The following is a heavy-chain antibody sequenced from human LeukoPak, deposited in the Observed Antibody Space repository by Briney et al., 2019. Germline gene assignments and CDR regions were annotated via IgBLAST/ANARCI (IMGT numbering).Heavy chain of an antibody. J-gene: IGHJ4*02. D-gene: IGHD2/OR15-2a*01. CDR1: GFTFGTYA. CDR3: VKTGRVLY. CDR2: ISSNGNYT. Sequence: GGSLRLSCSASGFTFGTYAMNWVRQAPGKGLEFVSGISSNGNYTFYVDSMKGRLTISRDNSKNTLYLQMSSLRVEDTAVYYCVKTGRVLYWGQGTLVTVSS. V-gene: IGHV3-64D*06.